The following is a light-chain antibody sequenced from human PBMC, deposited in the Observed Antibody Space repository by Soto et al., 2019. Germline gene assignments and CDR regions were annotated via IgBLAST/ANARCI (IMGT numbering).Light chain of an antibody. CDR3: QQYSSHDLLT. J-gene: IGKJ4*01. CDR2: DAS. Sequence: DSQMTQAPATRSASVGDRVTISCGASQSISSWLAWYQEKPGRAPKLLIYDASTLESGVTSRFSGSGSGTEFTLTISSLQPDDFATYYCQQYSSHDLLTFGGGTKVDIK. CDR1: QSISSW. V-gene: IGKV1-5*01.